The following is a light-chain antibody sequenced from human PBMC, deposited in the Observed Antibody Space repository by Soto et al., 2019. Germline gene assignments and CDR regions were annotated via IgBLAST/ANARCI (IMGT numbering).Light chain of an antibody. CDR3: LSYAGTTARLRV. CDR2: DVS. J-gene: IGLJ1*01. Sequence: QSVLTQPRSVSGSPGQSVTISCTGTSGDGGDYDYVSWYQQHPGKAPKVLLYDVSKRPSGVPDRFSGSRSGNTASLTISGLQADDGGDYYCLSYAGTTARLRVFGTGTKVTVL. CDR1: SGDGGDYDY. V-gene: IGLV2-11*01.